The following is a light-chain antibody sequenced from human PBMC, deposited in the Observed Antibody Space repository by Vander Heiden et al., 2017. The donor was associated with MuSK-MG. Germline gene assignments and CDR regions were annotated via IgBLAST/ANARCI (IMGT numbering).Light chain of an antibody. CDR2: WAS. Sequence: DIVMTQSPDSLSVSLGGRATIHCQARQSLFRGDESKDFFAWDPQEPGQPPKLLMSWASTLESGVPDRFSGSGSGTNFTLTISSLQAEGVGVYYRQQYLSAPLTFGPGTRVDIK. V-gene: IGKV4-1*01. CDR1: QSLFRGDESKDF. CDR3: QQYLSAPLT. J-gene: IGKJ3*01.